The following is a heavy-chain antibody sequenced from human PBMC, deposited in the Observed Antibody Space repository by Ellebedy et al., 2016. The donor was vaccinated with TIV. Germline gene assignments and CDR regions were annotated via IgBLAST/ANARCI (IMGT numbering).Heavy chain of an antibody. CDR2: MHGSGRGI. V-gene: IGHV3-23*01. CDR1: GFTFSSFA. Sequence: GESLKISCEASGFTFSSFAMGWVRQTPGKGLECVSGMHGSGRGISYSESVKGRFIISRDNSKSTVDLQMNSLRAEDTAIYYCARDRTPGDGYWVFDQWGQGALVTVSS. D-gene: IGHD5-24*01. CDR3: ARDRTPGDGYWVFDQ. J-gene: IGHJ4*02.